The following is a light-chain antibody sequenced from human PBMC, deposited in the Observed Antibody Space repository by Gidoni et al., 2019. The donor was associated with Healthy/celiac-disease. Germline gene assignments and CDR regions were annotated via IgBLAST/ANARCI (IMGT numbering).Light chain of an antibody. Sequence: IVLTPSPGTLSLSPGERATLSCRASQSVSSSYLAWYQQKPGQAPRLLIYGASSRATGIPDRFSGSGSGTDFTLTISRLEPEDFAVYYCQQYGSSRTFXXXTKVEIK. J-gene: IGKJ1*01. V-gene: IGKV3-20*01. CDR2: GAS. CDR1: QSVSSSY. CDR3: QQYGSSRT.